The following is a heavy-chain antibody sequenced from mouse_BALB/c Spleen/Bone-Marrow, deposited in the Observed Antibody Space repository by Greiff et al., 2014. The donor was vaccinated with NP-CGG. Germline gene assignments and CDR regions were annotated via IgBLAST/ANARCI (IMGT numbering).Heavy chain of an antibody. CDR2: IDPANGNT. D-gene: IGHD2-4*01. Sequence: VQLQQSGAELVKPGASVKLSCTASGFNIKDTYMHWVKQRPEQGLEWIGRIDPANGNTKYDPKFQGKATITADTSSNTAYLQLSSLTSEDTAVYCCATMITDGYFDVWGAGTTVTVSS. J-gene: IGHJ1*01. V-gene: IGHV14-3*02. CDR3: ATMITDGYFDV. CDR1: GFNIKDTY.